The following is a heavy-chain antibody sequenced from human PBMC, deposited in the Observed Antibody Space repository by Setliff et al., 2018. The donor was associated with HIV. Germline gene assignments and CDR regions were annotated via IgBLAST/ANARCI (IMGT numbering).Heavy chain of an antibody. J-gene: IGHJ4*02. CDR3: ARVVDADYLGY. CDR1: GDSISSGRYY. V-gene: IGHV4-61*09. D-gene: IGHD2-15*01. Sequence: TLSLTCTVSGDSISSGRYYWNWIRQPAGKGLDWIGHIFTSGSAFSSGTANYSPSLKSRVTISVDISKNQFSLKLNSVTAADTAMYYCARVVDADYLGYWGQGTPVTV. CDR2: IFTSGSA.